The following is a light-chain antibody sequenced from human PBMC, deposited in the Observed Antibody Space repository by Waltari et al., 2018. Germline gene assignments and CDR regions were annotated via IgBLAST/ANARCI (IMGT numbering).Light chain of an antibody. V-gene: IGLV4-69*01. J-gene: IGLJ3*02. Sequence: QLVLPPSPSASASLGASVKLTCTLSSGHSSNVIAWLQQQPEKGPRYLMKVNSDGSHSTGDEIPDRFSGSSSGAERYLTISSLQSEDEADYYCQTGGHGTWVFGGGTKLTVL. CDR2: VNSDGSH. CDR3: QTGGHGTWV. CDR1: SGHSSNV.